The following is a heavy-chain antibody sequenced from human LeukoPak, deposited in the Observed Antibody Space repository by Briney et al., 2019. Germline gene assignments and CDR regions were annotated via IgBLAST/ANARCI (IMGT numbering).Heavy chain of an antibody. J-gene: IGHJ4*02. V-gene: IGHV4-39*07. Sequence: PSETLSLTCTVSGGSISSTSYYWGWIRQPPGKGLEWIGSISYSGSTNYNPSLKSRVTISVDTSKNQFFLILSSVTAADTAVYYCARAYSGSYSYFDHWGQGTLVTVSS. CDR3: ARAYSGSYSYFDH. D-gene: IGHD1-26*01. CDR1: GGSISSTSYY. CDR2: ISYSGST.